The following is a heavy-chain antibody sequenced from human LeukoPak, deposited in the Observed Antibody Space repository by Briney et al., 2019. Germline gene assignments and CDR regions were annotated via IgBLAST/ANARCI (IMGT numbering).Heavy chain of an antibody. V-gene: IGHV1-18*01. J-gene: IGHJ6*02. CDR2: ISAYNGNT. D-gene: IGHD2-2*01. CDR1: GYTFTSYG. Sequence: ASVKVSRKASGYTFTSYGISWVRQAPGQGLEWMGWISAYNGNTNYAQKLQGRVTMTTDTSTSTAYMELRSLRSDDTAVYYCARDAPRIVVVPAATTYYYYYGMDVWGQGTTVTVSS. CDR3: ARDAPRIVVVPAATTYYYYYGMDV.